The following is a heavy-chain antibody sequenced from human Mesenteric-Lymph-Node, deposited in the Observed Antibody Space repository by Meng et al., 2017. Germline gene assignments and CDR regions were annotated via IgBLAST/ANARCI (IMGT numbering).Heavy chain of an antibody. Sequence: ASVKVSCKASGYTFTGYYMHWVRQAPGQGLEWMGRINPNSGNTGYAQKFQGRVTITRNTSISTAYMELSSLRSEDTAVYYCARLLPSGSYYYFDYWGQGTLVTVSS. D-gene: IGHD1-26*01. CDR3: ARLLPSGSYYYFDY. V-gene: IGHV1-8*03. CDR2: INPNSGNT. CDR1: GYTFTGYY. J-gene: IGHJ4*02.